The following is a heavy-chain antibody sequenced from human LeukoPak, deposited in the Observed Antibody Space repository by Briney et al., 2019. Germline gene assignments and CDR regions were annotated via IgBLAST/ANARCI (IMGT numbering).Heavy chain of an antibody. Sequence: SETLSLTCAVYGGSFSGYYWSWIRQPPGKGLEWIGEISHSGSTNYNPSLKSRVTISVDTSKNQFSLKLSSVTAADTAVYYCARSDYGGNSRPPSTFDYWGQGTLVTVSS. CDR1: GGSFSGYY. V-gene: IGHV4-34*01. D-gene: IGHD4-23*01. J-gene: IGHJ4*02. CDR2: ISHSGST. CDR3: ARSDYGGNSRPPSTFDY.